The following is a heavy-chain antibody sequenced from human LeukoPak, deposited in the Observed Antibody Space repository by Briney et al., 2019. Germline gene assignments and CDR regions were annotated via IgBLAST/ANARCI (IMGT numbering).Heavy chain of an antibody. Sequence: GGSLRLSGAASGFTLGSEWMSWVRRAPGKGLEYVANRKQDGSDTYYVDSVTGRFTISRDNVKNSLYLQMNSLRAEDTAVYYCARETYYDSSGYYYWGQGTLVTVSS. CDR1: GFTLGSEW. CDR2: RKQDGSDT. D-gene: IGHD3-22*01. V-gene: IGHV3-7*01. CDR3: ARETYYDSSGYYY. J-gene: IGHJ4*02.